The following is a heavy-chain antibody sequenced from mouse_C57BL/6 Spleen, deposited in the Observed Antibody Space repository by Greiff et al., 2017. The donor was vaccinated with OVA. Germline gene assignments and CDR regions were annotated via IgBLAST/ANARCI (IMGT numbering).Heavy chain of an antibody. CDR3: ATITTDWYFDV. Sequence: QVQLKQSGPELVKPGASVKLSCKASGYTFTSYDINWVKQRPGQGLEWIGWIYPRDGSTKYNEKFKGKATLTVDTSSSTAYMELHSLTSEDSAVYFCATITTDWYFDVWGTGTTVTVSS. CDR2: IYPRDGST. V-gene: IGHV1-85*01. D-gene: IGHD1-1*01. J-gene: IGHJ1*03. CDR1: GYTFTSYD.